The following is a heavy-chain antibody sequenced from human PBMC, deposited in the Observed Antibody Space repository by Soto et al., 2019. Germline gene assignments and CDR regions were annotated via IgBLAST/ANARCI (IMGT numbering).Heavy chain of an antibody. CDR1: GYTFTSYG. CDR3: ARDPRGGNSYYYYYYGMDV. J-gene: IGHJ6*02. CDR2: ISAYNGNT. V-gene: IGHV1-18*01. Sequence: QVQLVQSGAEVKKPGASVKVSCKASGYTFTSYGISWVRQAPGQGLEWMGWISAYNGNTNYAQKLQGRVTMTTDTSTSTAYMELRSLRSDDTAVYYCARDPRGGNSYYYYYYGMDVWDQGTTVTVSS. D-gene: IGHD2-21*02.